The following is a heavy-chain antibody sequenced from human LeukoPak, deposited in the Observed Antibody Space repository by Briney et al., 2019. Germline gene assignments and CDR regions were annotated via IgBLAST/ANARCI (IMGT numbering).Heavy chain of an antibody. CDR3: ARDYSSGWSKAFDI. J-gene: IGHJ3*02. V-gene: IGHV4-34*01. D-gene: IGHD6-19*01. Sequence: SETLSLTCAVYGGSFSVYYWSWICQPPGKRLEWGGEINHSGSTNYNPSLKSRVTISVDTSKNQFSLKLSSVTAADTAVYYCARDYSSGWSKAFDIWGQGTMVTVSS. CDR1: GGSFSVYY. CDR2: INHSGST.